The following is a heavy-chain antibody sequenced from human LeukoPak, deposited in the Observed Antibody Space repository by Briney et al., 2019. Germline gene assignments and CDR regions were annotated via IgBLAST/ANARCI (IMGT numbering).Heavy chain of an antibody. D-gene: IGHD1-26*01. V-gene: IGHV1-46*01. CDR2: INPSGGGT. CDR1: GYTFTSYY. Sequence: ASVKVSCKASGYTFTSYYMHWVRQAPGQGLEWMGMINPSGGGTSYAQQFQGRVTMTRDTSTSTVYMELSSLRSEDTAVYYCAKAGRVGAAAGPGYYWGQGTLVTVSS. CDR3: AKAGRVGAAAGPGYY. J-gene: IGHJ4*02.